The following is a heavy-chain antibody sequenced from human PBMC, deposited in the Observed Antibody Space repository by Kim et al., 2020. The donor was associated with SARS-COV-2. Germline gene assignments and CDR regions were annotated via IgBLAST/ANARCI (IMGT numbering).Heavy chain of an antibody. D-gene: IGHD4-4*01. Sequence: GGSLRLSCAASGFTFSSYWMHWVRQAPGKGLVWVSRINSDGSSTSYADSVKGRFTISRDNAKNTLYLQMNSLRAEDTAVYYCAGLKVTGRRDYWGQGTLVTVSS. CDR2: INSDGSST. CDR3: AGLKVTGRRDY. J-gene: IGHJ4*02. CDR1: GFTFSSYW. V-gene: IGHV3-74*01.